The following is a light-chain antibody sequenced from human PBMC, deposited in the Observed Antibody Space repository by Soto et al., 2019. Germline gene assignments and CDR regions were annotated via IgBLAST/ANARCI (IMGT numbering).Light chain of an antibody. V-gene: IGKV3-20*01. CDR2: GAS. CDR1: QSVSSSY. Sequence: EIMLTQSPGTLSLSPGERATLSCRASQSVSSSYLAWNQQKPGQAPRLLIYGASSRATGIPDRFSGSGSGTDFTLTISRLEPEDFAVYYCQQYGSSPGSTFGQGTRLEIK. J-gene: IGKJ5*01. CDR3: QQYGSSPGST.